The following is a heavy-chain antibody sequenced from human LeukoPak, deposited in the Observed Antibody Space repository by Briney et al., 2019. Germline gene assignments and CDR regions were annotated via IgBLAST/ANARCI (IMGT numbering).Heavy chain of an antibody. CDR1: GFTFSSYG. CDR3: ARLGQPVAATDY. J-gene: IGHJ4*02. V-gene: IGHV3-23*01. Sequence: GRSLRLSCAASGFTFSSYGMHWVRQAPGKGLEWVSAIGASDSTTYYADSVKGRFTISRDNSRTTLFLQMNSLRAEDTAVYYCARLGQPVAATDYWGQGALVTVSS. CDR2: IGASDSTT. D-gene: IGHD6-19*01.